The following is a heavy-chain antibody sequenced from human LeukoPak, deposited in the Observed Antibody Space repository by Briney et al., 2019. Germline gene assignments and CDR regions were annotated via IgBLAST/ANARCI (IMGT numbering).Heavy chain of an antibody. Sequence: GGSLRLSCAASGFTFRAYGMLWVRQAPGKGLEWVAIISHDGSDTYYADSVKGRFTISRDNPKNTLFLQLNSLRDEDAAIYYCGRAESCSSTSCPSVYHSTGRDVWGGGTRVTV. CDR1: GFTFRAYG. CDR3: GRAESCSSTSCPSVYHSTGRDV. J-gene: IGHJ6*02. CDR2: ISHDGSDT. V-gene: IGHV3-30*03. D-gene: IGHD2-2*01.